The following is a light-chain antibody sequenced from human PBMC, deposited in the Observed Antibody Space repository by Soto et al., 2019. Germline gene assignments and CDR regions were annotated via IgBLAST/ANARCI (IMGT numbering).Light chain of an antibody. CDR1: QSISSW. Sequence: DIQMTQSPSTLSASVGDRVTITCRASQSISSWLAWYQQQPGKAPKLLIYKASSLESGVPSRFSGSGSGTEFTLTISSLQPDDFATYYCQQYNSYAWTFGQGTQVEIK. CDR2: KAS. V-gene: IGKV1-5*03. J-gene: IGKJ1*01. CDR3: QQYNSYAWT.